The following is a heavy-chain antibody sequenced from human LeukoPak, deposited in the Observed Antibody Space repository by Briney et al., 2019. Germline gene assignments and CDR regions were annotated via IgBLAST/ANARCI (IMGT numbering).Heavy chain of an antibody. D-gene: IGHD3-10*01. CDR3: AREVRGFDY. J-gene: IGHJ4*02. CDR2: IRHDGSNK. CDR1: GFTFSSHG. V-gene: IGHV3-30*02. Sequence: PGGSLRLSCAASGFTFSSHGMHWVRQAPGKGLEWVAFIRHDGSNKYYADSVKGRFTISRDNSKNTLYVQMNSLRAEDTAVYYCAREVRGFDYWGQGTLVTVSS.